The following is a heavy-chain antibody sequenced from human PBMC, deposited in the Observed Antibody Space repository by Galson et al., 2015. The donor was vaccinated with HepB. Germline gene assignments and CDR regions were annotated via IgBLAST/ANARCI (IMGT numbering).Heavy chain of an antibody. D-gene: IGHD2-15*01. CDR2: MNPNSGNT. CDR3: ARGSVVVVAARYYYYYYGMDV. V-gene: IGHV1-8*01. J-gene: IGHJ6*02. CDR1: GYTFTSYD. Sequence: SVKVSCKASGYTFTSYDINWVRQATGQGLEWMGWMNPNSGNTGYAQKFQGRVTMTRNTSISTAYMELSSLRSEDKAVYYCARGSVVVVAARYYYYYYGMDVWGQGTTVTVSS.